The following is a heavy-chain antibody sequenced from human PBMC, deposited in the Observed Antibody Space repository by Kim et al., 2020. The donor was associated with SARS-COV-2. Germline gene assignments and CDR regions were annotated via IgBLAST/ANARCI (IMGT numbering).Heavy chain of an antibody. CDR1: GASIGSSSFY. CDR2: IFFSGST. J-gene: IGHJ4*02. V-gene: IGHV4-39*01. D-gene: IGHD6-19*01. CDR3: ARQPYYVDSSAARSPFDD. Sequence: SETLSLTCAVSGASIGSSSFYWGWIRQPPGKDMEWIASIFFSGSTYYNPSLKSRVAISLDTSKNQFSLRLTSVTAADTAMYYCARQPYYVDSSAARSPFDDWGQGTLVTVSS.